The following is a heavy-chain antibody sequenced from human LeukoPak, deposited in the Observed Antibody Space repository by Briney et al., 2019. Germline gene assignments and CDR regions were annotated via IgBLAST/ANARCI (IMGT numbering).Heavy chain of an antibody. CDR3: ASDRIEVDAFDI. CDR2: FYNNGGT. J-gene: IGHJ3*02. V-gene: IGHV4-61*02. CDR1: GGSISSGNYY. D-gene: IGHD2-15*01. Sequence: SETLSLTCTVSGGSISSGNYYWSWIRQSAGKGLEWIGRFYNNGGTNYNPSLKSRVTMSLDTSRNQFSLKLSSVTAADTAVYYCASDRIEVDAFDIWGQGTMVTVSS.